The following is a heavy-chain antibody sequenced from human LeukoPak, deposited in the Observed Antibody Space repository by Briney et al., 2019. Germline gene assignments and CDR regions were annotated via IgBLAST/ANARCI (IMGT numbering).Heavy chain of an antibody. CDR2: IYYSGST. V-gene: IGHV4-59*11. CDR3: ARDRRDGYNRRFDY. CDR1: GGSISSHY. Sequence: SETLSLTCTVSGGSISSHYWGWIRQPPGKGLEWIGYIYYSGSTNYNPSLKSRVTISVDTSKNQFSLKLSSVTAADTAVYYCARDRRDGYNRRFDYWGQGTLVTVSS. D-gene: IGHD5-24*01. J-gene: IGHJ4*02.